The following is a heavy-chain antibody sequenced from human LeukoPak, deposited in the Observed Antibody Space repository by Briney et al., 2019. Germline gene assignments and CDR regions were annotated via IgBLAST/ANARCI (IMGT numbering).Heavy chain of an antibody. CDR1: GFTFRSFS. D-gene: IGHD2-2*01. CDR2: ISSSSSHI. V-gene: IGHV3-21*01. J-gene: IGHJ4*02. Sequence: GGSLRLSCAVSGFTFRSFSMNWVRQAPGKGLEWVSSISSSSSHIYYAASVKGRFTISRDNAKYSLYLQMNSLRVEDTAVYYCAGEPTLTRFDYWGRGTLVTVSP. CDR3: AGEPTLTRFDY.